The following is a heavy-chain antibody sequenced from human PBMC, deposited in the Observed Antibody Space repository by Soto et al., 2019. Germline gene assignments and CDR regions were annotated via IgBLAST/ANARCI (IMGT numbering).Heavy chain of an antibody. Sequence: QVQLQESGPGLVKPSQTLSLTCTVSGGSISSGGYYWSWIRQHPGKGLEWIGYIYYSGSTYYNPSLKSRVTLSVDTSKNQFSLKLSSVTAADTAVYYCARDGTVTEGAFDIWGQGTMVTVSS. CDR1: GGSISSGGYY. J-gene: IGHJ3*02. V-gene: IGHV4-31*03. D-gene: IGHD5-18*01. CDR3: ARDGTVTEGAFDI. CDR2: IYYSGST.